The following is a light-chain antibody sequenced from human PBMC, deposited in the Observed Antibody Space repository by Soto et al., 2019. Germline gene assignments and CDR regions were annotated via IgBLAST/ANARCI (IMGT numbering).Light chain of an antibody. J-gene: IGKJ1*01. CDR3: QHYTLYPWT. Sequence: DIQMTQSPSTLSASVGDRVTITCRASQSISSWLAWYQQKPGKAPKLLIYAASSLESGVPSRFSGSGSGTEFTLTISSLQPDDFATYYCQHYTLYPWTFGQGTKVEIQ. V-gene: IGKV1-5*01. CDR2: AAS. CDR1: QSISSW.